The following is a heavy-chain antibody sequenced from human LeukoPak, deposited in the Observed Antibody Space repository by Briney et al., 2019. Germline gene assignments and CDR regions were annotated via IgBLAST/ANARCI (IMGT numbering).Heavy chain of an antibody. V-gene: IGHV3-23*01. Sequence: GAPLRLSCAASGFTFSSYAMSWVRQAPGKGLVWVSAISGSGGSTYYADFVKGRFTISRDNAKNTLYLQINSLRAEDTAVYYCAKYSAPYSDIVAGYSLFDYWGQGTLVTVSS. J-gene: IGHJ4*02. CDR2: ISGSGGST. CDR1: GFTFSSYA. D-gene: IGHD3-9*01. CDR3: AKYSAPYSDIVAGYSLFDY.